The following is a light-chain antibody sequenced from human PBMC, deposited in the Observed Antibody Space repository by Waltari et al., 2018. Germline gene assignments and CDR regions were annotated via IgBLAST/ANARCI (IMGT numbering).Light chain of an antibody. CDR3: SSRDSSGNHVL. Sequence: SSGLTQDPAVSVALGQTVRITCQGDCLRTYFATWSQQKPGQAPLLVIYGKNNRPSGIPDRFSGSSSEDTTSLTITGAQAEDEADYFCSSRDSSGNHVLFGGGTKLTVL. CDR1: CLRTYF. J-gene: IGLJ3*02. CDR2: GKN. V-gene: IGLV3-19*01.